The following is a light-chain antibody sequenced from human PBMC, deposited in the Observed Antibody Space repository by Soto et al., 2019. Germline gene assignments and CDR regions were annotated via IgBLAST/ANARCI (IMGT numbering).Light chain of an antibody. J-gene: IGLJ3*02. CDR1: SSNIGSNI. CDR2: STN. Sequence: QSVPTQPPSASGTPGQGVTISCSGSSSNIGSNIVNWYQQLPGTAPKVLIYSTNQRPSGVPDRFSGSKSGTSASLAISGLQSEDEADYYCAAWDDSLNGPVFGGGTKLTVL. CDR3: AAWDDSLNGPV. V-gene: IGLV1-44*01.